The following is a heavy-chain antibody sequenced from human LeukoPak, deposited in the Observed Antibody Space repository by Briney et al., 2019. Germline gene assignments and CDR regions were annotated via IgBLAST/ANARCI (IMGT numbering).Heavy chain of an antibody. Sequence: WVRQPPGKGLEWIGSIYYSGSTYYNPSLKSRVTISVDTSKNQFSLKLSSVTAADTAVYYCASLPTIFGVESDYWGQGTLVTVSS. V-gene: IGHV4-39*01. D-gene: IGHD3-3*01. CDR2: IYYSGST. J-gene: IGHJ4*02. CDR3: ASLPTIFGVESDY.